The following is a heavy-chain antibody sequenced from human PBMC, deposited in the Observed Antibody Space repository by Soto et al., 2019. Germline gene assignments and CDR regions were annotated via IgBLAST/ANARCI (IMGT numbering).Heavy chain of an antibody. V-gene: IGHV3-11*01. CDR3: ARDLGYYDSSGYFDY. CDR1: GFTFSDSC. Sequence: GGSLRLSCAASGFTFSDSCMSWIRQAPGKGLEWVSYISSSDSIIYYSDSVKGRFIISRDNAKNSLYLQMNSLRAEDTAVYYCARDLGYYDSSGYFDYWGQGTLVTVSS. J-gene: IGHJ4*02. CDR2: ISSSDSII. D-gene: IGHD3-22*01.